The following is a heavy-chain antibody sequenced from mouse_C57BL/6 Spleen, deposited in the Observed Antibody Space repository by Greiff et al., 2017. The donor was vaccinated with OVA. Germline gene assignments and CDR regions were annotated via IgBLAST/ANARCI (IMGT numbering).Heavy chain of an antibody. CDR3: TRERVITTVVVRYWYFDV. Sequence: VHVKQSGTVLARPGASVKMSCKTSGYTFTSYWMHWVKQRPGQGLEWIGAIYPGNSDTSYNQKFKGKAKLTAVTSASTAYMELSSLTNEDSAVYYCTRERVITTVVVRYWYFDVWGTGTTVTVSS. CDR2: IYPGNSDT. V-gene: IGHV1-5*01. CDR1: GYTFTSYW. J-gene: IGHJ1*03. D-gene: IGHD1-1*01.